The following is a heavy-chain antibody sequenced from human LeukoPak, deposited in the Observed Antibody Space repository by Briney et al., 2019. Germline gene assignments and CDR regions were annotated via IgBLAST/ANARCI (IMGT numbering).Heavy chain of an antibody. V-gene: IGHV3-23*01. D-gene: IGHD6-13*01. J-gene: IGHJ4*02. CDR3: AKAYSSSWYKVIGY. Sequence: GGSLRLSCAASGFTFSSYAMSWVRQAPGKGLEWVSAISGSGGSTYYADSVKGRFTISRDSSKNTLYLQMNSLRAEDTAVYYCAKAYSSSWYKVIGYWGQGTLVTVSS. CDR1: GFTFSSYA. CDR2: ISGSGGST.